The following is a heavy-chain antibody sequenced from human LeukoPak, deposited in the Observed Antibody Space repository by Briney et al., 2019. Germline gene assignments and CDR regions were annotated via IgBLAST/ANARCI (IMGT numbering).Heavy chain of an antibody. CDR3: ASPVGATTVRAFDI. D-gene: IGHD1-26*01. CDR2: TRNEANIYTT. Sequence: GGSLRLSCAASGFIFSDHYMDWVRQAPGKGLEWVGRTRNEANIYTTKYAASVKGRFTISRDDSKNSLYLQMNSLKTEDTAVYYCASPVGATTVRAFDIWGQGTMVTVSS. V-gene: IGHV3-72*01. CDR1: GFIFSDHY. J-gene: IGHJ3*02.